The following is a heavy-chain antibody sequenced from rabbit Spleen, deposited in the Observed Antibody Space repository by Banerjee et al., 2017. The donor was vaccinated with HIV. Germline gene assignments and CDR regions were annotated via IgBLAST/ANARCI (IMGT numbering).Heavy chain of an antibody. J-gene: IGHJ6*01. CDR1: GFSFSSGYD. CDR3: ARDTSSSFSSYGMDL. CDR2: IWTGNTAIT. V-gene: IGHV1S40*01. Sequence: QSLEESGGGLVKPGASLTLTCTASGFSFSSGYDMCWVRQAPGKGLEWIGTIWTGNTAITWYASWAKGRFTCSKTSSTTVTLQMTRLTAADTATYFCARDTSSSFSSYGMDLWGPGTLVTVS. D-gene: IGHD1-1*01.